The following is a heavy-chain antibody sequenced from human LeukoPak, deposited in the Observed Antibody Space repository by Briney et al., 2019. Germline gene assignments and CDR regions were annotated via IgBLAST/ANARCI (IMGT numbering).Heavy chain of an antibody. CDR2: INHSGST. V-gene: IGHV4-34*01. CDR3: ARYPRGGDDSNAFDI. Sequence: SETLSLTCAVYGGSFSGYYWSWIRQPPGKGLEWIGEINHSGSTNYNPSLKSRVTISADTSKNQFSLKLSSVTAADTAVYYCARYPRGGDDSNAFDIWGQGTMVTVSS. CDR1: GGSFSGYY. D-gene: IGHD2-21*01. J-gene: IGHJ3*02.